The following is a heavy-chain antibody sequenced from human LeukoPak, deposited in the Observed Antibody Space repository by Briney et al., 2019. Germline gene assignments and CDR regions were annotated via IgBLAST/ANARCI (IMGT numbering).Heavy chain of an antibody. CDR3: ARVRGGN. CDR2: INEHGTT. D-gene: IGHD3-16*01. CDR1: GFTFSDFW. J-gene: IGHJ4*02. V-gene: IGHV3-74*01. Sequence: GGSLRLSCAASGFTFSDFWMYWVRQAPGKGLVWISNINEHGTTAYADSVKGRFTTSRDNAKNTLYLQMNSLTAEDTAVYYCARVRGGNWGQGTLVTVSS.